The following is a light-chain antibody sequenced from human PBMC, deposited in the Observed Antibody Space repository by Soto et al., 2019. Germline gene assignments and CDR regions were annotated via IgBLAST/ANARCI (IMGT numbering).Light chain of an antibody. V-gene: IGKV3-20*01. Sequence: EIVLTQSPGTLSLSPGERATLSCRASQSVSSDFLAWYQQKPGQAPRLLIYGASSRATGIPDRFSGSGSGTEVTLTISRLEPEDFAVYYCQQYGSSPLYTFGQGNKLDIK. J-gene: IGKJ2*01. CDR3: QQYGSSPLYT. CDR2: GAS. CDR1: QSVSSDF.